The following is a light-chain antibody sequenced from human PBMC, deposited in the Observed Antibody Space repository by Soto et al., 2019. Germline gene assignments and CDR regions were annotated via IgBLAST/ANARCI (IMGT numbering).Light chain of an antibody. CDR1: QTIDNT. CDR2: HSS. J-gene: IGKJ4*01. CDR3: QPDAISIP. V-gene: IGKV3-20*01. Sequence: VVSQYTATLSLSPGERATLSCRASQTIDNTLAWYQRKPGQAPRLLIYHSSSRATGIPDRFSGSGSWTDFTLTISRLEPEDFAVYYCQPDAISIPFGGRANVDIK.